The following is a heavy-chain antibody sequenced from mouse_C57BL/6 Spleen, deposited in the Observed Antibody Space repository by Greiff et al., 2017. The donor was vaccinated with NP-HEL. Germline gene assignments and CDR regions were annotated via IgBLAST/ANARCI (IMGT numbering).Heavy chain of an antibody. CDR2: IYPGDGDT. Sequence: VQLQQSGPELVKPGASVKISCKASGYAFSSSWMNWVKQRPGKGLEWIGRIYPGDGDTNYNGKFKGKATLTADKSSSTAYMQLSSLTSEDSAVYCCARESSSSPGFAYWGQGTLVTVSA. D-gene: IGHD1-1*01. CDR1: GYAFSSSW. V-gene: IGHV1-82*01. J-gene: IGHJ3*01. CDR3: ARESSSSPGFAY.